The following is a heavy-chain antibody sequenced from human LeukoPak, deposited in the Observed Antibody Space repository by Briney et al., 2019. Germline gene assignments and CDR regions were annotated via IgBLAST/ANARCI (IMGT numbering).Heavy chain of an antibody. V-gene: IGHV4-61*02. Sequence: SQTLSLTCTVSGASISSGSYYWSWIRQPAGKGLEWTGRIYTSGSTNYNPSLKSRVTISVDTSKNQFSLKLSSVTAADTAVYYCAREGASYYDFWSGYYPYYFDYWGQGTLVTVSS. J-gene: IGHJ4*02. D-gene: IGHD3-3*01. CDR1: GASISSGSYY. CDR3: AREGASYYDFWSGYYPYYFDY. CDR2: IYTSGST.